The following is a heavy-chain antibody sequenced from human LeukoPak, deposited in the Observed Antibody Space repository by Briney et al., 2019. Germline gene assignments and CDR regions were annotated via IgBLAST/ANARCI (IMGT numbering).Heavy chain of an antibody. CDR3: ARALLTGYYYYYGMDV. CDR2: ISSSSSYI. V-gene: IGHV3-21*01. Sequence: PGGSLRLSCAASGFTFSSYSMNWVRQAPGKGLEWVSSISSSSSYIYYADSVKGRFTISRDNAKNSLYLQMNSLRAEDTAVYYCARALLTGYYYYYGMDVWGQGTRSPSP. J-gene: IGHJ6*02. D-gene: IGHD3-9*01. CDR1: GFTFSSYS.